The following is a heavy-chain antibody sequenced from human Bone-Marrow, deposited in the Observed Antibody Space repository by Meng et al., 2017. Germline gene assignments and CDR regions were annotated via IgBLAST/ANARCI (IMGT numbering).Heavy chain of an antibody. D-gene: IGHD3-3*01. CDR2: INAVFGTT. CDR1: GGIFSNYV. V-gene: IGHV1-69*05. Sequence: SVKVSCKALGGIFSNYVIGWVRQAPGQGLEWMGGINAVFGTTNYAQKFQGRVTITTDESTSTAYMELSSLRSEDTAVYYCASAAWSNYYYYYGMDVWGQGTTVTVSS. J-gene: IGHJ6*02. CDR3: ASAAWSNYYYYYGMDV.